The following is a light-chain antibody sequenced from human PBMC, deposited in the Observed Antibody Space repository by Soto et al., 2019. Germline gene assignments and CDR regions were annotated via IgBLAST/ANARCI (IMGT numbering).Light chain of an antibody. Sequence: DFQVTQSPSSLSASVGDRVTITCRASQSVNDYLNWYQQRPGKAPRLLIYAASTLHSGVPSRFSGSGFGKDFSLTITSLKPEDFATYYCQQSFSKPYIFGQGTKVDIK. CDR3: QQSFSKPYI. J-gene: IGKJ2*01. V-gene: IGKV1-39*01. CDR2: AAS. CDR1: QSVNDY.